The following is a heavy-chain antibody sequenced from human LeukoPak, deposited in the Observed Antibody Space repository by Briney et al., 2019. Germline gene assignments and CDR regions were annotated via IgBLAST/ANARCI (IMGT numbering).Heavy chain of an antibody. V-gene: IGHV3-48*03. CDR3: ARGYGSGSYYLY. CDR2: ISSSSTI. D-gene: IGHD3-10*01. CDR1: GFTFSSYE. J-gene: IGHJ4*02. Sequence: PGGSLRLSCAASGFTFSSYEMNWARQAPGKGLEWVSYISSSSTIYYADSVRGRFTISRDNAKNSLYLQMNSLRAEDTAVYYCARGYGSGSYYLYWGQGTLVTVSS.